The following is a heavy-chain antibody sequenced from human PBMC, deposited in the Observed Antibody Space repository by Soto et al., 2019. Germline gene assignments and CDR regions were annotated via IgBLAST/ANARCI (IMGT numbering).Heavy chain of an antibody. CDR3: AWGGGPYVWFNEF. V-gene: IGHV1-69*01. CDR1: GGLFSSFA. J-gene: IGHJ4*02. Sequence: QEQLVQSGAEVKKPGSSVKVSCKDSGGLFSSFAISWVRQAPGQGLEWMGGIIPVFGTTNYAQKFQGRVTITADESTNTAYMELSSLTSDDTVMYYCAWGGGPYVWFNEFWGQGTQVTVSS. D-gene: IGHD3-16*01. CDR2: IIPVFGTT.